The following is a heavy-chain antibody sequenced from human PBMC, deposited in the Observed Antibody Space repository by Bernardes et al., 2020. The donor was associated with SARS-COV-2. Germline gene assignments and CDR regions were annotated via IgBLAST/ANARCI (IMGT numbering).Heavy chain of an antibody. D-gene: IGHD3-3*01. Sequence: SETLSLTCTVSGCSISSSSYYWGWILQPPGKGLEWLGSIYDSGSTYYNPSRKSRVTISVDTSKNQFSLKLSSVTAADTAVYYCPRHIMASITIFGVVRAGNWFDPWGQGTLVTVSS. CDR3: PRHIMASITIFGVVRAGNWFDP. J-gene: IGHJ5*02. CDR1: GCSISSSSYY. CDR2: IYDSGST. V-gene: IGHV4-39*01.